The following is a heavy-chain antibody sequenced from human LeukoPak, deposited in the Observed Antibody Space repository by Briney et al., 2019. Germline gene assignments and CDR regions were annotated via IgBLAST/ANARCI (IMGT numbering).Heavy chain of an antibody. D-gene: IGHD5-12*01. J-gene: IGHJ4*02. CDR3: ARSVRRGFNFDY. CDR1: GGFISISTHY. CDR2: VFYSGTT. Sequence: ETLSLTCSVSGGFISISTHYWGWIRQTPGKGLEWIGSVFYSGTTYFNPSFNSRLTISVDTSKNQFSLKLRSVTAADTAVYYCARSVRRGFNFDYWGQGSLVIVSS. V-gene: IGHV4-39*01.